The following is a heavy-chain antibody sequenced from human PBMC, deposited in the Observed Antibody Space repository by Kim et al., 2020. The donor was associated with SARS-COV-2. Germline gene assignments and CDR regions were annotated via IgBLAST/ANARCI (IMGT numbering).Heavy chain of an antibody. Sequence: GESLKIPCKGSGYSFSSYWISWVRQMPGKGLEWMGRIDPGDSYSNYSPFFQGHVTISADKSISTAYLQWSSLKASDNAMYYCARHGRYYDSSGYPRNDAFDIWGQGTMVTVSS. CDR2: IDPGDSYS. CDR1: GYSFSSYW. CDR3: ARHGRYYDSSGYPRNDAFDI. V-gene: IGHV5-10-1*01. J-gene: IGHJ3*02. D-gene: IGHD3-22*01.